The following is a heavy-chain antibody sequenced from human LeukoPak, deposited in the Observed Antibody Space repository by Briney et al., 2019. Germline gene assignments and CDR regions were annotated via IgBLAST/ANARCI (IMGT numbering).Heavy chain of an antibody. Sequence: ASVKVSCKASGYTFTSYGISWVRPAPGQGLEWMGWISAYNGNTNYAQKLQGRVTMTTDTSTSTAYMELRSLRSDDTAVYYCAREGYCSSTSCYATYYFDYWGQGTLVTVSS. CDR1: GYTFTSYG. CDR2: ISAYNGNT. J-gene: IGHJ4*02. D-gene: IGHD2-2*01. CDR3: AREGYCSSTSCYATYYFDY. V-gene: IGHV1-18*04.